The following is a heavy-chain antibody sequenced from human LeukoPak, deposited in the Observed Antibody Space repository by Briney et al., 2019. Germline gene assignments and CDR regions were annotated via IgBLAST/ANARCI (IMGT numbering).Heavy chain of an antibody. D-gene: IGHD6-13*01. J-gene: IGHJ4*02. CDR1: GGSFSGYY. Sequence: SETLSLTCAVYGGSFSGYYWSWIRQPPGKGLEWIGEINHSGSTKYNPSLKSRITISVDTSKNQFSLKLSSVTAADTAVYYCASSRIAAAGGFDYWGQGTLVTVSS. V-gene: IGHV4-34*01. CDR3: ASSRIAAAGGFDY. CDR2: INHSGST.